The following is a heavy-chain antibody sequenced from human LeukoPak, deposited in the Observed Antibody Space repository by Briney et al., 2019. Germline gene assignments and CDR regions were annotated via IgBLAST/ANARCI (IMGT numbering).Heavy chain of an antibody. D-gene: IGHD3-22*01. CDR3: ARDPLPYYYDSSGPEDY. V-gene: IGHV3-23*01. CDR1: GFTFSSYA. J-gene: IGHJ4*02. Sequence: GGSLRLSCAASGFTFSSYAMSWVRQAPGKGLEWVSAISGSGGSTYYADSVKGRFTISRDNSKNTLYLQMNSLRAEDTAVYYCARDPLPYYYDSSGPEDYWGQGTLVTVSS. CDR2: ISGSGGST.